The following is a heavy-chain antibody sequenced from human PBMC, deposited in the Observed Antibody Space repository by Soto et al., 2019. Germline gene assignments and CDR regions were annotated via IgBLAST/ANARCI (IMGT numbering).Heavy chain of an antibody. V-gene: IGHV3-30*04. J-gene: IGHJ4*02. D-gene: IGHD2-15*01. Sequence: GGSLRLSCAASGFTFSSYAMHWVRQAPGKGLEWVAVISYDGSNKYYTDSVKGRFTISRDNSKNTLYLQMNSLRAEDTAVYYCARDALYCSGGSCYLDYWGQGTLVTVSS. CDR3: ARDALYCSGGSCYLDY. CDR2: ISYDGSNK. CDR1: GFTFSSYA.